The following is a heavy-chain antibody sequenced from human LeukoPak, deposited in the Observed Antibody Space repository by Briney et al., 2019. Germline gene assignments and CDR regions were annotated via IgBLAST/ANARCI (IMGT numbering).Heavy chain of an antibody. J-gene: IGHJ4*02. CDR1: GFTFSDYW. V-gene: IGHV3-7*01. CDR3: GRGDPDY. CDR2: INQAGTDK. D-gene: IGHD2-21*02. Sequence: GGSLRLSCTASGFTFSDYWMDWVRQAPGKGLEWVANINQAGTDKYYVDSVKGRFTISRDNAKNSLYLQMNSLRAEDTAVYYCGRGDPDYWGQGALVTVAS.